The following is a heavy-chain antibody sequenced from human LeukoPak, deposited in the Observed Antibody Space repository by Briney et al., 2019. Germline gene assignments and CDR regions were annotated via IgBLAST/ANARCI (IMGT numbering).Heavy chain of an antibody. CDR1: GYTFTSYG. CDR3: ARDPLYCSGGSCYAVPYHYYGMDV. CDR2: ISAYNGNT. J-gene: IGHJ6*04. Sequence: ASVKVSSKASGYTFTSYGISWVRQAPGQGLEWMGWISAYNGNTNYAQKLQGRVTMTTDTSTSTAYMELRSLRSDDTAVYYCARDPLYCSGGSCYAVPYHYYGMDVGGKGTTVIVSS. D-gene: IGHD2-15*01. V-gene: IGHV1-18*04.